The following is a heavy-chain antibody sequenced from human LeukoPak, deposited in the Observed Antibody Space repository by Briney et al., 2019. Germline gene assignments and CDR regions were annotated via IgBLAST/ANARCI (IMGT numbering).Heavy chain of an antibody. Sequence: GGSLRLSCAASRFTVNNNFMSWVGQAPGKGLEWVSVIYSGGTTYYADSVKGRFTISRDNSKNTLYLQMDSLRAEDTAVYYCVRDDRIAAAGTFGYWGQGTLVTVSS. CDR3: VRDDRIAAAGTFGY. CDR1: RFTVNNNF. J-gene: IGHJ4*02. D-gene: IGHD6-13*01. V-gene: IGHV3-53*01. CDR2: IYSGGTT.